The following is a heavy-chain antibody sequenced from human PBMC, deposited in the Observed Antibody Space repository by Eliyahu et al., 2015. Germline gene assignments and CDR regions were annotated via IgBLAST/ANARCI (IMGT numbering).Heavy chain of an antibody. CDR3: AKGWWGXPHDY. Sequence: EVQLLESGGDLVQPGGSLRLSXAASGFTFSGYAMSWVRQAPGKGLEWVSSVSGSGVSTYYADSVKGRFTTSRDYSKDTLYLQMDSLRVEDTAVYYCAKGWWGXPHDYWGQGTLVTVSS. J-gene: IGHJ4*02. V-gene: IGHV3-23*01. CDR2: VSGSGVST. CDR1: GFTFSGYA. D-gene: IGHD2-8*02.